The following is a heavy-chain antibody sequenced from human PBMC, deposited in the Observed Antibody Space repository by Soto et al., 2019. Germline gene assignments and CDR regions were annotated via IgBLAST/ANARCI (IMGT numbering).Heavy chain of an antibody. CDR2: IWYDGSNK. D-gene: IGHD6-19*01. CDR3: ARDRTAVAGNAQLELLAYYCYGMDV. CDR1: GFTFSSYG. Sequence: GGSLRLSCAASGFTFSSYGMHWVRQAPGKGLEWVAVIWYDGSNKYYADSVKGRFTISRDNSKNTLYLQMNSLRAEDTAVYYCARDRTAVAGNAQLELLAYYCYGMDVWGQGTTVTVSS. V-gene: IGHV3-33*01. J-gene: IGHJ6*02.